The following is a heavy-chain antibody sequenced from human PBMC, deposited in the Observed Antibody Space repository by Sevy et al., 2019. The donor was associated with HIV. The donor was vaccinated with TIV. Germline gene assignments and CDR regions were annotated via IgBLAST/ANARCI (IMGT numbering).Heavy chain of an antibody. D-gene: IGHD6-13*01. Sequence: SETLSLTCAVSGYSISSGYYWGWIRQPPGKGLEWIGSIYHSGSTYYNPSLKSRVTISEDTSKNQFSLKLSSVTAADTAVYYCATYSSGWYHSFDYWGQGTLATVSS. V-gene: IGHV4-38-2*01. J-gene: IGHJ4*02. CDR3: ATYSSGWYHSFDY. CDR2: IYHSGST. CDR1: GYSISSGYY.